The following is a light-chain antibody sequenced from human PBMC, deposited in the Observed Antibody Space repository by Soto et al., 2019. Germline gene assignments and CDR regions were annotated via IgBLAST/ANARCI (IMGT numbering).Light chain of an antibody. Sequence: EIVLTQAPGTLSLSPGERATLSCRASQSVSRCYLAWHQQKPDQAPRLLIYGASSRTTGIPDRFSGSGSGTHFTITISRLEPEDFAVYYCQQYGGSPTWTFGQGTKVEIK. CDR1: QSVSRCY. J-gene: IGKJ1*01. CDR3: QQYGGSPTWT. V-gene: IGKV3-20*01. CDR2: GAS.